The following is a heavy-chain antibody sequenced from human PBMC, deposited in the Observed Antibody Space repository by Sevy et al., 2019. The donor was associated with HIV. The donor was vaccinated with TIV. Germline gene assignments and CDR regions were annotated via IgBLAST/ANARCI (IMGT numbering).Heavy chain of an antibody. CDR1: GFTFSIYT. CDR3: AKEDSNGVCYSS. J-gene: IGHJ5*02. CDR2: ISPTSSYI. D-gene: IGHD2-21*01. Sequence: GGSLRLSCAASGFTFSIYTLNWVRQAPGKGLEWVSSISPTSSYIYYADSVKGGSSISRDNAKNSLFLQMNSLRADDTAIYYCAKEDSNGVCYSSWGQGTLVTVSS. V-gene: IGHV3-21*01.